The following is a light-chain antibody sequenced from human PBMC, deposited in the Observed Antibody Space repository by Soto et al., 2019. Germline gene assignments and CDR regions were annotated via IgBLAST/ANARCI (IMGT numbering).Light chain of an antibody. J-gene: IGLJ1*01. CDR2: EVS. CDR1: SSDVGGYNF. CDR3: SSYTTSTTVV. Sequence: SVLTQPASVFGSPGQSITFSCTGTSSDVGGYNFVSWYQQHPGKAPKLMIYEVSSRPSGVSNRFSGPKSGNTAPLTISGLQPEDEADYYCSSYTTSTTVVFGTGTKVT. V-gene: IGLV2-14*03.